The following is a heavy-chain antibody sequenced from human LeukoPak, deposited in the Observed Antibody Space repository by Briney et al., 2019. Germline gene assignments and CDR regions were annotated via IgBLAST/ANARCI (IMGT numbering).Heavy chain of an antibody. CDR3: ARQVRYYYDSSGYYYAAFDI. J-gene: IGHJ3*02. V-gene: IGHV1-69*13. D-gene: IGHD3-22*01. CDR2: IIPIFGTA. Sequence: SVKVSCKASGGTFGSYAISWVRQAPGQGLEWMGGIIPIFGTANYAQKFQGRVTITADESTSTAYMELSSLRSEDTAVYYCARQVRYYYDSSGYYYAAFDIWGQGTMVTVSS. CDR1: GGTFGSYA.